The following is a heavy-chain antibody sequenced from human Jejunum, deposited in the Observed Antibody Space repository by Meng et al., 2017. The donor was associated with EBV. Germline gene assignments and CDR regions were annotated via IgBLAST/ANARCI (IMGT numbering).Heavy chain of an antibody. CDR1: GFNFSIYW. J-gene: IGHJ5*02. CDR2: INSDGSGT. V-gene: IGHV3-74*01. D-gene: IGHD5-24*01. Sequence: EVQLVGSXXGFLQXGGSLRLSCAASGFNFSIYWMHWVRQAPGKGLVWVSHINSDGSGTTYADSVKGRFAISRDNAKNTVYLQMNSLRAEDTAVYYCARGDGSHFSWGQGTLVTVSS. CDR3: ARGDGSHFS.